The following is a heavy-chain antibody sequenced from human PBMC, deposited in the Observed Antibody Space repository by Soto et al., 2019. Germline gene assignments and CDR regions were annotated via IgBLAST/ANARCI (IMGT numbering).Heavy chain of an antibody. J-gene: IGHJ6*02. CDR1: GDSVSSNSAA. CDR3: ARDRQLVVPLYDYYYGMDV. V-gene: IGHV6-1*01. D-gene: IGHD6-6*01. CDR2: TYYRSKWYN. Sequence: PSQTLSLTCAISGDSVSSNSAAWNWIRQSPSRGLEWLGRTYYRSKWYNDYAVSVKSRITINPDTSKNQFSLQLNSVTPEDTAVYYCARDRQLVVPLYDYYYGMDVCGQGPTVTVSS.